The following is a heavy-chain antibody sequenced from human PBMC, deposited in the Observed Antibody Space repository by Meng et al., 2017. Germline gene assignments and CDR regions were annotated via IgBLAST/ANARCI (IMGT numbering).Heavy chain of an antibody. CDR1: GGSFSGYY. D-gene: IGHD3-10*01. J-gene: IGHJ4*02. V-gene: IGHV4-34*01. CDR2: INHSGST. Sequence: QVQLQQWGAGLLKPSETLSLTCAVYGGSFSGYYWSWIRQPPGKGLEWIGEINHSGSTNYNPSLKSRVTISVDTSKNQFSLKLTSLTAADTAVYYCTTVYYYGSGRLYFEYWGQGTLVTVSS. CDR3: TTVYYYGSGRLYFEY.